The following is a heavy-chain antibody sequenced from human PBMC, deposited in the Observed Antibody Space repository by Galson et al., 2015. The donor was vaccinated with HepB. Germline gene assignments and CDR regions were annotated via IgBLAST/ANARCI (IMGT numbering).Heavy chain of an antibody. CDR2: INGGNGQT. CDR3: ARALVYYDFWRDFDF. Sequence: SVKVSCKASRYSFTNYGIHWVRQAPGQRLEWMGWINGGNGQTRYSHKFQSRVTITRDTSANTAHMELSGLRYEDTAVYYCARALVYYDFWRDFDFWGQGTLVTVSS. CDR1: RYSFTNYG. D-gene: IGHD3-3*01. V-gene: IGHV1-3*01. J-gene: IGHJ4*02.